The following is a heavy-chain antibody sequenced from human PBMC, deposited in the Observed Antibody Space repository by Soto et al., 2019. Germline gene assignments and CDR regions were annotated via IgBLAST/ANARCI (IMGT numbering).Heavy chain of an antibody. D-gene: IGHD2-8*01. CDR2: IPQDGVDG. J-gene: IGHJ6*02. CDR1: GFTFSMYS. Sequence: GGSLRLSCEVSGFTFSMYSMSSVRQSPGKGLEWVAKIPQDGVDGHYADSVKGRFTISRDNGKNSLHLQLNNLRAEDTAVYYCARDHLIMQASDFFSGSAGWGRGDTVTVSS. CDR3: ARDHLIMQASDFFSGSAG. V-gene: IGHV3-7*03.